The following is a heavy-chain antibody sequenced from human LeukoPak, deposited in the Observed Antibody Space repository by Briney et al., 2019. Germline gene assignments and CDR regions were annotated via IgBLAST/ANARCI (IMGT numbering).Heavy chain of an antibody. CDR1: GGSISSYY. J-gene: IGHJ6*03. V-gene: IGHV4-59*01. CDR2: IYYSGST. D-gene: IGHD1-7*01. CDR3: ARGSGTINYYYMGV. Sequence: SETLSLTCTVPGGSISSYYWSWIRQPPGKGLEWIGYIYYSGSTNYNPSLKSRVTISVDTSKNQFSLKLSSVTAADTAVYYCARGSGTINYYYMGVWGKGTTVTVSS.